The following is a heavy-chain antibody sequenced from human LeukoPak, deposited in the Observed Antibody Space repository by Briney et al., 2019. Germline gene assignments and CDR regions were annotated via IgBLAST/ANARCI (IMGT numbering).Heavy chain of an antibody. J-gene: IGHJ4*02. CDR1: GFTFSSYA. V-gene: IGHV3-48*04. CDR3: AGVIAVAGPDYFDY. CDR2: ISSSGSTI. D-gene: IGHD6-19*01. Sequence: GGSLRLSCAASGFTFSSYAMSWVRQAPGKGLEWVSYISSSGSTIYYADSVKGRFTISRDSAKNSLYLQMNSLRAEDTAVYYCAGVIAVAGPDYFDYWGQGTLVTVSS.